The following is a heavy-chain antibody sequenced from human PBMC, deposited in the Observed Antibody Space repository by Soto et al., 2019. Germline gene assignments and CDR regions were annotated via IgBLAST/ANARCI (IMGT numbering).Heavy chain of an antibody. Sequence: ASVKVSCKASGYTFNRHGITWVRQAPGQGLEWMGWISGYNGDINYEQKFQGRVTLSSDTLTSTVYLELKSLRFDDTAVYYCARDLLIPAANYGMDVWGQGTTVTVSS. V-gene: IGHV1-18*04. J-gene: IGHJ6*02. CDR1: GYTFNRHG. CDR3: ARDLLIPAANYGMDV. CDR2: ISGYNGDI. D-gene: IGHD2-2*01.